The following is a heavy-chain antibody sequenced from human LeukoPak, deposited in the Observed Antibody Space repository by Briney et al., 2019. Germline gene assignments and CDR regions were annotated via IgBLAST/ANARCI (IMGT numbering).Heavy chain of an antibody. CDR1: GFSLTSNY. Sequence: GGSLRLSCTASGFSLTSNYMPWVPQAPGKGLEWLLVIYCVCSTYYADCVQGRFTISRHKSNNTLYLQMNSLRTDDTAVYYCARGSQDSSGYYFDLWGQGTLVTVSS. D-gene: IGHD3-22*01. J-gene: IGHJ5*02. V-gene: IGHV3-53*04. CDR3: ARGSQDSSGYYFDL. CDR2: IYCVCST.